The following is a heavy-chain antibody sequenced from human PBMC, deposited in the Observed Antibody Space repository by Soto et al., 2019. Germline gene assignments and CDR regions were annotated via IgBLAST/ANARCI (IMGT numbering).Heavy chain of an antibody. CDR2: ITSSSSYI. D-gene: IGHD6-19*01. CDR1: GFSFSSYT. V-gene: IGHV3-21*01. Sequence: EVQLVESGGGLVKPGGSLRLSCAASGFSFSSYTMNWVRQAPGKGLEWVSSITSSSSYIYYSDSVQGRFTISRDNAKNSLYLQMNSLRAEDTAVYYCARETIAVSGTASYGMDVWGQGTKVTVSS. CDR3: ARETIAVSGTASYGMDV. J-gene: IGHJ6*02.